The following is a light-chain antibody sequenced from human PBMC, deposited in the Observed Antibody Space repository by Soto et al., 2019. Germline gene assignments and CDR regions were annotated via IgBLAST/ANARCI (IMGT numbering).Light chain of an antibody. CDR2: EAS. J-gene: IGKJ1*01. CDR1: QSVDIN. V-gene: IGKV3-15*01. Sequence: EIVMTQSPVTLSASPGDRVSLSCRASQSVDINLAWYQQKPGQAPRLLIYEASTRASDIPSRFSGSGSGTDFTLTISSLQSEDFAVYYCQQYNNWPPATFGQGTKVDIK. CDR3: QQYNNWPPAT.